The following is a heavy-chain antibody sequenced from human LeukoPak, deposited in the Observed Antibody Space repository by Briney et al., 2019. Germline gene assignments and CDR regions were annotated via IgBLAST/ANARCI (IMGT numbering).Heavy chain of an antibody. D-gene: IGHD3-10*01. V-gene: IGHV1-46*01. Sequence: GASVKVSCKASGYTFTSYYMHWVRQAPGQGLEWMGIINPSGGGTSYAQKFQGRVTMTRDTSTSTVHMELSSLRSEDTAVYYCARLMVRGVSPCGMDVWGQGTTVTVSS. CDR3: ARLMVRGVSPCGMDV. CDR2: INPSGGGT. CDR1: GYTFTSYY. J-gene: IGHJ6*02.